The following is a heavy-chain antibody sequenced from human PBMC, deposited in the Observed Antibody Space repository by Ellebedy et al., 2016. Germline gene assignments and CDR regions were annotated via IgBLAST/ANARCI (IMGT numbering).Heavy chain of an antibody. CDR1: GYTFTSYA. CDR2: INPNSGGT. Sequence: ASVKVSCXASGYTFTSYAMHWVRQAPGQGLEWMGWINPNSGGTNYAQKFQGRVTMTRDTSISTAYMELSRLRSDDTAVYYCARDQNFDYWGQGTLVTVSS. V-gene: IGHV1-2*02. CDR3: ARDQNFDY. J-gene: IGHJ4*02.